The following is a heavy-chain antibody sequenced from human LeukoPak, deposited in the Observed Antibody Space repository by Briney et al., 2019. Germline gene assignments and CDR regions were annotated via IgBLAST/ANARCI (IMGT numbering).Heavy chain of an antibody. CDR2: INPNPGST. J-gene: IGHJ3*02. CDR1: GYIFCDYY. V-gene: IGHV1-46*01. Sequence: ASLKVSSKASGYIFCDYYMHWVRQAPGQGLEWMGIINPNPGSTSYAQKFQGKLTVTRDTSTSTVYMELSSLIPDDTAVYYCARAVWNDAFDIWGQGTMVTVSS. CDR3: ARAVWNDAFDI. D-gene: IGHD1-1*01.